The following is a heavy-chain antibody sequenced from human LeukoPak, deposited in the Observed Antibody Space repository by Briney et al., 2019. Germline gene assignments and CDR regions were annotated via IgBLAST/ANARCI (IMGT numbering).Heavy chain of an antibody. CDR1: GFTFSSYG. V-gene: IGHV3-30*18. CDR3: AKTNYDSSFDY. D-gene: IGHD3-22*01. J-gene: IGHJ4*02. Sequence: GGSLRLSCAASGFTFSSYGMHWVRQAPGKGLEWVAVISYDGSNKYYADSVKGRFTISRDNSKNTLYLQMNSLRAEDTAVYYCAKTNYDSSFDYRGQGTLVTVSS. CDR2: ISYDGSNK.